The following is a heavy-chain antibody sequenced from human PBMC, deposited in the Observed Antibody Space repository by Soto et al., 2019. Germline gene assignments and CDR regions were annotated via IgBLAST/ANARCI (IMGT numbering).Heavy chain of an antibody. CDR1: GYTFTSYA. Sequence: SAKVSFKASGYTFTSYAMHWVRQAPGQRLEWMGWINAGNGNTKYSQKFQGRVTITRDTSASTAYMELSSLRSEDTAVYYCARDGGYCSSTSCNPFDYWGQGTLVTVSS. CDR3: ARDGGYCSSTSCNPFDY. CDR2: INAGNGNT. J-gene: IGHJ4*02. V-gene: IGHV1-3*01. D-gene: IGHD2-2*01.